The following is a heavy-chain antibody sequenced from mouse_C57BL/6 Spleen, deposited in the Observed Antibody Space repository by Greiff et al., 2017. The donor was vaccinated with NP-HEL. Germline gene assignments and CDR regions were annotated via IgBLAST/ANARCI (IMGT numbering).Heavy chain of an antibody. D-gene: IGHD1-1*01. CDR2: IRNKANGYTT. Sequence: DVKLVESGGGLVQPGGSLSLSCAASGFTFTDYYMSWVRQPPGKALEWLGFIRNKANGYTTEYSASVKGRFTISRDNSQSILYLQMNALRAEVTAIYYCARGALYYGSSYGYFDVWGTGTTVTVSS. CDR1: GFTFTDYY. CDR3: ARGALYYGSSYGYFDV. V-gene: IGHV7-3*01. J-gene: IGHJ1*03.